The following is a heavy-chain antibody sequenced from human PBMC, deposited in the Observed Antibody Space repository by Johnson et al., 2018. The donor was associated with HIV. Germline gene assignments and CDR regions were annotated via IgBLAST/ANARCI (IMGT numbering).Heavy chain of an antibody. CDR2: ISWDGGST. CDR1: GFTFDDYT. D-gene: IGHD3-22*01. V-gene: IGHV3-43*01. CDR3: AKDMEDSSGYYGAFDI. Sequence: VQLVESGGVVVQPGGSLRLSCAASGFTFDDYTMHWVRQAPGKGLEWVSLISWDGGSTYYADSVKGRFTISRDNSKNSLYLQMNSLRTEDTALYYCAKDMEDSSGYYGAFDIWGQGIMVTVSS. J-gene: IGHJ3*02.